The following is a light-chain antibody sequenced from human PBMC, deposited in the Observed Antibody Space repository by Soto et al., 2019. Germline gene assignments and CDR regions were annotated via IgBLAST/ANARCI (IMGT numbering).Light chain of an antibody. V-gene: IGLV7-46*01. J-gene: IGLJ3*02. CDR1: TGAVTSGHY. CDR3: LLSYSGARARV. CDR2: DTS. Sequence: QTVVTQEPSLTVSPGGTVTLPCGSSTGAVTSGHYPYWFQQKPDQVPRTLIYDTSNKHSWTPARFSGSLLGGKAALTLSGAQPEDEAEYYCLLSYSGARARVFGGGTQLTVL.